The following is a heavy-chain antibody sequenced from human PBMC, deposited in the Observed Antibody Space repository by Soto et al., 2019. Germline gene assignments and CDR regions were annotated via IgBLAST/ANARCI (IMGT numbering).Heavy chain of an antibody. D-gene: IGHD4-17*01. J-gene: IGHJ4*02. V-gene: IGHV4-61*05. Sequence: SETLSLTCTVSGDSISSNTYSWGWIRQPPGKGLEWIGYIYYSGSTNYNPSLKSRVTISLDTSKNQFSLKLTSVTAAETAIYYCARLTPVTTSIDYWGQGTLVTVSS. CDR1: GDSISSNTYS. CDR3: ARLTPVTTSIDY. CDR2: IYYSGST.